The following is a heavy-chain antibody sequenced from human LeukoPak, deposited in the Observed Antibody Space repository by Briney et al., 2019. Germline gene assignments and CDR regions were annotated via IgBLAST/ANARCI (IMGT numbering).Heavy chain of an antibody. Sequence: PSETLSLTCTASGGSISSYYWSWIRQPAGKGLEWIGRIYTSGSTNYNPSFKRRVIMSVETSKNKSSLQLSSVTAADAAAYYCAGDSDDIVVPAAEFDPWGQGTLVTVSS. J-gene: IGHJ5*02. CDR2: IYTSGST. CDR1: GGSISSYY. D-gene: IGHD2-2*01. V-gene: IGHV4-4*07. CDR3: AGDSDDIVVPAAEFDP.